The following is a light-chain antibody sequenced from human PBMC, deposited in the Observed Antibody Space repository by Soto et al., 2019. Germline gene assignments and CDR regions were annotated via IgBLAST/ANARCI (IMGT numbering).Light chain of an antibody. J-gene: IGLJ2*01. CDR2: EVS. CDR1: SSDVGGYNY. CDR3: SSYAGSNLV. V-gene: IGLV2-8*01. Sequence: QSVLTQPPSASGSPGQSVTTSCTGTSSDVGGYNYVSWYQQHPGKAPKVMIYEVSKRPSGVPDRFSGSKSGNTASLTVSGLQAEDEADYYCSSYAGSNLVFGGGTKLTVL.